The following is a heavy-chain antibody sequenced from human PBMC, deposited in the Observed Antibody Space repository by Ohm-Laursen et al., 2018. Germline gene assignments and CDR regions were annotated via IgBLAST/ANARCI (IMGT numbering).Heavy chain of an antibody. J-gene: IGHJ5*02. CDR2: IYYSGST. Sequence: SETLSLTCTVSGGSISSYYWSWIRQPPGKGLEWIGYIYYSGSTNYNPSLKSRVTISVDTSKNQFSLKLSSVTAADTAVHYCARVSVLNWFDPWGQGILVTVSS. CDR3: ARVSVLNWFDP. CDR1: GGSISSYY. V-gene: IGHV4-59*01.